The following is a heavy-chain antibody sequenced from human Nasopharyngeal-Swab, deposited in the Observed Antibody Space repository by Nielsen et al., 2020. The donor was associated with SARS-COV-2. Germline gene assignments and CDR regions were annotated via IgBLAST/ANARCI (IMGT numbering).Heavy chain of an antibody. CDR3: ARSGGYYGSGSYYRAFDI. CDR2: ISSSSSTI. Sequence: RGSLRLSCAASGFTFSSYSMNWVRQAPGKGLEWVSYISSSSSTIYYADSVKGRFTISRDNAKNSLYLQMNSLRDEDTAVYYCARSGGYYGSGSYYRAFDIWGQGTMVTVSS. CDR1: GFTFSSYS. J-gene: IGHJ3*02. V-gene: IGHV3-48*02. D-gene: IGHD3-10*01.